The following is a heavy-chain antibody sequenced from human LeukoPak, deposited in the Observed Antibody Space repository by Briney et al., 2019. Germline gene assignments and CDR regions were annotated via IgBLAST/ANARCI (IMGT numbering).Heavy chain of an antibody. J-gene: IGHJ4*02. CDR1: GFTFSSSA. V-gene: IGHV3-23*01. Sequence: PVGSLRLSCAASGFTFSSSAMSWVRQAPGRGLEWVSAIRGSGGSSYNADSVKGRFTISRDNSKNTLHLQMNNLRAEDTAVYYCAKGSFDWLLLDFWGQGTLVTVSS. D-gene: IGHD3-9*01. CDR2: IRGSGGSS. CDR3: AKGSFDWLLLDF.